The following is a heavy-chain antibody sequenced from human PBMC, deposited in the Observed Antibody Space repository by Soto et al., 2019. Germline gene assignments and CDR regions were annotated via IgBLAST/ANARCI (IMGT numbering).Heavy chain of an antibody. CDR3: ARDLYCTNGVCSYYHYGMDV. CDR1: GFTFSSYS. D-gene: IGHD2-8*01. V-gene: IGHV3-48*02. J-gene: IGHJ6*02. Sequence: LVESGGGLVQPGGSLRLSCAASGFTFSSYSMNWVRQAPGKGLEWVSYISSSSSGSYKYYADSVKGRFTISRDNGKKSLYLQKNSLRDDDTDVYYWARDLYCTNGVCSYYHYGMDVWGQGTTVTVFS. CDR2: ISSSSSGSYK.